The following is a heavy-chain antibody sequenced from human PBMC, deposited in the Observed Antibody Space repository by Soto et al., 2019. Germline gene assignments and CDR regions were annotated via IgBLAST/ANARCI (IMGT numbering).Heavy chain of an antibody. J-gene: IGHJ6*02. D-gene: IGHD2-15*01. CDR1: GYTFTSYG. V-gene: IGHV1-18*01. Sequence: QVQLVQSGAEVKKPGASVKVSCKASGYTFTSYGISWVRQAPGQGREWMGWVSAYNGNTNYAQKLQGRVSMTTDTPTSTAHMELRRRRSDDTAVYYCARRGVVHYYYGMDVWGQGTTVTVSS. CDR2: VSAYNGNT. CDR3: ARRGVVHYYYGMDV.